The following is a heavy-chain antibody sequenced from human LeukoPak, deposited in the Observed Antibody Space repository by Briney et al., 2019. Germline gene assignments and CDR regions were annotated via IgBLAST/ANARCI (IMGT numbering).Heavy chain of an antibody. J-gene: IGHJ3*02. CDR1: GFTFSNYW. Sequence: GGSLRLSCEASGFTFSNYWMSWVRQTPGKGLEWVANIKEDGSEKNYVDSVKGRFTLSRDNAKNSLYLQMNSLRAEDTAVYYCARDGYDFWSGYYPTDAFDIWGQGTMVTVSS. CDR2: IKEDGSEK. CDR3: ARDGYDFWSGYYPTDAFDI. V-gene: IGHV3-7*01. D-gene: IGHD3-3*01.